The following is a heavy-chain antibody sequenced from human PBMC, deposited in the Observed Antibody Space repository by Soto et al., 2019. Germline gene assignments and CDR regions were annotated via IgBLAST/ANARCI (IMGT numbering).Heavy chain of an antibody. CDR3: ARDGGSYYLDS. J-gene: IGHJ4*02. Sequence: RFTISRDNSKNTLYLQMGSLRAEDMAVYYCARDGGSYYLDSWDQGTLVTVSS. D-gene: IGHD1-26*01. V-gene: IGHV3-64*01.